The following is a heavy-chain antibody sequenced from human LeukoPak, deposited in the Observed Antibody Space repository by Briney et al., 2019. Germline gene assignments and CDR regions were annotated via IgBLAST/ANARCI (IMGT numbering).Heavy chain of an antibody. V-gene: IGHV4-38-2*02. D-gene: IGHD1-26*01. CDR2: IYHSGST. Sequence: SETLSLTCTVSGYSISSGYYWGWIRQPPGKGLEWIGSIYHSGSTYYNPSLKSRVTISVDTSKNQSSLKLSSVTAADTAVYYCASRVMGAATTPFDYWGQGTLVTVSS. J-gene: IGHJ4*02. CDR3: ASRVMGAATTPFDY. CDR1: GYSISSGYY.